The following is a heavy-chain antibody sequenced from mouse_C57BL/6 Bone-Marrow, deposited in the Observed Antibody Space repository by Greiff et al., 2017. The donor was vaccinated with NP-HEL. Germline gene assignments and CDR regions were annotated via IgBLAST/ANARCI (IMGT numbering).Heavy chain of an antibody. Sequence: EVKLVESGAELVKPGASVKLSCTASGFNIKDYYMHWVKQRTEQGLEWIGRIDPEDGETKYAPKFQGKATITADTSSNTAYLQLSSLTSEDTAVYYCARSSFYGYDVDWFAYWGQGTLVTVSA. J-gene: IGHJ3*01. CDR3: ARSSFYGYDVDWFAY. CDR2: IDPEDGET. D-gene: IGHD2-2*01. V-gene: IGHV14-2*01. CDR1: GFNIKDYY.